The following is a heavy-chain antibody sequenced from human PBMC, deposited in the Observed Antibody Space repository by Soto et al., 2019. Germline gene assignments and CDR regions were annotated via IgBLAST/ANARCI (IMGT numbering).Heavy chain of an antibody. CDR3: TTERWLHHTDPLDY. Sequence: GGSLRLSCAASGFTFSNAWMNWVRQAPGKGLEWVGRIKSKTDGGTTDYAAPVKGRFTISRDDSKNTLYLQMNSLKTEDTAVYYCTTERWLHHTDPLDYWGQGTLVTVSS. J-gene: IGHJ4*02. D-gene: IGHD5-12*01. CDR1: GFTFSNAW. V-gene: IGHV3-15*07. CDR2: IKSKTDGGTT.